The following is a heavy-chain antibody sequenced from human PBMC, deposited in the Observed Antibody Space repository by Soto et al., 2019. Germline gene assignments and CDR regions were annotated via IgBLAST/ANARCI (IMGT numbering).Heavy chain of an antibody. Sequence: EVQLLESGGGFVQPGGSLRLSCAASGFIFSNYAMTWVRQAPGEGLEWVSGITSTGSSTYYADSVKGRFTISRDNSKNTLFLQINSLRAVDTAVYHCAKGAEGYVVSSLDFWGQGTLVSVSS. J-gene: IGHJ4*02. D-gene: IGHD5-12*01. V-gene: IGHV3-23*01. CDR1: GFIFSNYA. CDR2: ITSTGSST. CDR3: AKGAEGYVVSSLDF.